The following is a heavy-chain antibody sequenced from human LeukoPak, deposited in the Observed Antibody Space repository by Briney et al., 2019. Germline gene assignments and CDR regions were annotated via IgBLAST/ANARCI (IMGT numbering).Heavy chain of an antibody. D-gene: IGHD3-22*01. CDR2: IIPIFGTA. J-gene: IGHJ3*02. CDR1: GGTFSSYA. CDR3: ARHPYYYYSSAYLRHDAFDI. V-gene: IGHV1-69*01. Sequence: SVKVSCKASGGTFSSYAISWVRQAPGQRLEWTGGIIPIFGTANYAQKFQGRVTITADESTTTAYMELSSLRSEDTAVYYCARHPYYYYSSAYLRHDAFDIWGQGTMVAVSS.